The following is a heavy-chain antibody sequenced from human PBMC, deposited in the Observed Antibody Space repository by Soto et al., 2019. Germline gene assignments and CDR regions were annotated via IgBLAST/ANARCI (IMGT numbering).Heavy chain of an antibody. CDR2: INPNSGAT. Sequence: GASVKVSCKASGYTFTGYYMHWVRQAPGQGLEWMGWINPNSGATNYAQKFQGRVTMTRDTSISTAYMELSRLNSDDTAVYYCARGGNVDTVMVTWYFDYWGQGTLVTVSS. J-gene: IGHJ4*02. CDR3: ARGGNVDTVMVTWYFDY. V-gene: IGHV1-2*02. D-gene: IGHD5-18*01. CDR1: GYTFTGYY.